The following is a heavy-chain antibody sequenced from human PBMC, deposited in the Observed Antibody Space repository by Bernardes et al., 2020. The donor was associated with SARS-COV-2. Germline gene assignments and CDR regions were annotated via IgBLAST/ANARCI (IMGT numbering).Heavy chain of an antibody. CDR3: ARGSAFDI. V-gene: IGHV3-53*01. J-gene: IGHJ3*02. CDR2: IYSGGST. CDR1: DFTVSSYY. Sequence: GGSLRLSCAASDFTVSSYYMSWVRQAPGKGLEWVSVIYSGGSTYYADSVRGRFIISRDNSKNTLYLQMNSLRAEDTAVYYCARGSAFDIWGQGTMVTVSS.